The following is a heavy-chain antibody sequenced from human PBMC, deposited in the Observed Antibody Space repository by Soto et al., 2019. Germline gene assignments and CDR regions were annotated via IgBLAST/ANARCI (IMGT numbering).Heavy chain of an antibody. CDR2: IDPSDSYT. J-gene: IGHJ6*02. CDR1: GYSFTSYW. CDR3: VRHSQLRFFRWRLYYGMDV. V-gene: IGHV5-10-1*01. Sequence: PGESLKISCKGSGYSFTSYWISWVCQMPGKGLEWMGRIDPSDSYTNYSPSFQGHVTISADKSISTAYLQWSSLKASDTAMYYCVRHSQLRFFRWRLYYGMDVWGQGTTVTVSS. D-gene: IGHD3-3*01.